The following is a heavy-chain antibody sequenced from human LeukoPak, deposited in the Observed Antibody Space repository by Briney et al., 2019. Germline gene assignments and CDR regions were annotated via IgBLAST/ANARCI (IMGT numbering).Heavy chain of an antibody. CDR1: GGSISSYY. Sequence: PSETLSLTCTVSGGSISSYYWSWIRQPPGKGLEWIGYIYYGGSTNYNPSLKSRVTISVDTSKNQFSLKLSSVTAADTAVYYCARNRMATIVHDAHDIWGQGTMVTVSS. CDR2: IYYGGST. CDR3: ARNRMATIVHDAHDI. V-gene: IGHV4-59*01. J-gene: IGHJ3*02. D-gene: IGHD5-24*01.